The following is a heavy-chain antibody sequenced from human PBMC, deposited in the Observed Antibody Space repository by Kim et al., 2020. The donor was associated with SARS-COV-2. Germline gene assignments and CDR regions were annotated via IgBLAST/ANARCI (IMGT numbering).Heavy chain of an antibody. Sequence: ASVKVSCKVSGYTLTELSMHWVRQAPGKGLEWMGGFDPEDGETIYAQKFQGRVTMTEDTSTDTAYMELSSLRSEDTAVYYCVPGRRELLPWRHYFDYWGQGTLVTVSS. CDR2: FDPEDGET. CDR3: VPGRRELLPWRHYFDY. J-gene: IGHJ4*02. CDR1: GYTLTELS. D-gene: IGHD1-26*01. V-gene: IGHV1-24*01.